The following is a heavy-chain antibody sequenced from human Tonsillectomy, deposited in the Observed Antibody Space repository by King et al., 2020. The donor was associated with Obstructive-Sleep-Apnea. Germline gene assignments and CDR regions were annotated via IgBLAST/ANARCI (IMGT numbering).Heavy chain of an antibody. Sequence: QLQESGPGLVKPSQTLSLTCTVSGGSISSGGYYWRWIRQHPGKGLEWIGNINYSGSTYYNPSLKSRLIMSLDTSENQFSLKLSSVTAADTAVYYCARVVGTVGYYDSSGYYYLWLDPWGQGTLVTVSS. CDR2: INYSGST. J-gene: IGHJ5*02. D-gene: IGHD3-22*01. V-gene: IGHV4-31*03. CDR1: GGSISSGGYY. CDR3: ARVVGTVGYYDSSGYYYLWLDP.